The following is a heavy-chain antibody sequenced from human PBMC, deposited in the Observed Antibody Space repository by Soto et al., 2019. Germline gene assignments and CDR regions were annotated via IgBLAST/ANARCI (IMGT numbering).Heavy chain of an antibody. Sequence: GGSLRLSCAASGFTFSSYWMHWVRQAPGKGLVWVSRINSDGSSTSYADSVKGRFTISRDNAKNTLYLQMNSLRAEDTAVYYCARVHLLGYCSSNSCWEYGKDVWGQGTTVTVSS. V-gene: IGHV3-74*01. CDR3: ARVHLLGYCSSNSCWEYGKDV. J-gene: IGHJ6*02. CDR1: GFTFSSYW. CDR2: INSDGSST. D-gene: IGHD2-2*01.